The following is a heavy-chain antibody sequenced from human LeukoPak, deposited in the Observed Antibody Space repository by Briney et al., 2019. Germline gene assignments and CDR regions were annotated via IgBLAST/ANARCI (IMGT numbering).Heavy chain of an antibody. V-gene: IGHV3-21*01. CDR2: ISSSSSYI. J-gene: IGHJ4*02. CDR3: ARDRGGRYCSGGSCYSVISGFDY. CDR1: GFTFSSYA. Sequence: GGSLRLSCAASGFTFSSYAMSWVRQAPGKGLEWVSSISSSSSYIYYADSVKGRFTISRDNAKNSLYLQMNSLRAEDTAVYYCARDRGGRYCSGGSCYSVISGFDYWGQGTLVTVSS. D-gene: IGHD2-15*01.